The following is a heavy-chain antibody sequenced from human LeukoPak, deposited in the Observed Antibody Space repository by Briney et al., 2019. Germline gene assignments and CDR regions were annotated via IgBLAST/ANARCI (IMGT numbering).Heavy chain of an antibody. CDR3: ARGGAFTMVRGVEIITNNHHSYFDF. V-gene: IGHV3-21*01. CDR1: GFTFSRYT. J-gene: IGHJ2*01. CDR2: ISRSGADI. Sequence: GGSLRLSCAASGFTFSRYTLHWVRQAPGKGLEWVSSISRSGADIYYADSVKGRFAISRDNDANSLSLQMNNLRVEDAAVYFCARGGAFTMVRGVEIITNNHHSYFDFWGRGTLVAVSA. D-gene: IGHD3-10*01.